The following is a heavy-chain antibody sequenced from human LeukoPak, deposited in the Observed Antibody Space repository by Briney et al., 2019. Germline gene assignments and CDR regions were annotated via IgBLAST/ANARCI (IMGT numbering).Heavy chain of an antibody. CDR3: ARRRYSYGYHDAFDI. V-gene: IGHV5-51*01. CDR1: GYSFTSYW. Sequence: GESLKISCKGSGYSFTSYWIGWVRQMPGKGLEWMGIIYPGDSDTRYSPSFQGQVTISADKSISTAYLQWSSLKASDTAMYYCARRRYSYGYHDAFDIWGQGTMGTVSS. J-gene: IGHJ3*02. D-gene: IGHD5-18*01. CDR2: IYPGDSDT.